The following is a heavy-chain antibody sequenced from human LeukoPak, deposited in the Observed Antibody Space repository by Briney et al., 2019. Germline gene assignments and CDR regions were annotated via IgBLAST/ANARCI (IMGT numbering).Heavy chain of an antibody. Sequence: GGSLRLSCTTSGLTFSTSGFNWVRQAPGKGLEWVASISPTGFDRYHADSIKGRFTISRDNANNFLYLQMDSLRAEDTAVYYCATETNGRHYDYWGQGTLLTVSS. CDR3: ATETNGRHYDY. J-gene: IGHJ4*02. CDR2: ISPTGFDR. V-gene: IGHV3-21*03. D-gene: IGHD1-14*01. CDR1: GLTFSTSG.